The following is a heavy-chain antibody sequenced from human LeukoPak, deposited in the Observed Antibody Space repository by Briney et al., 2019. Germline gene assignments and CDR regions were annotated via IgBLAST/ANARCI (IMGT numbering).Heavy chain of an antibody. J-gene: IGHJ4*02. D-gene: IGHD3-10*01. V-gene: IGHV4-34*01. Sequence: SETLSLTCAVYGGSFSGYYWSWIRQPPGKGLEWIGEINHSGSTNYNPSLKSRVTISVDTSKNQFSLKLSSVTAADTAVYYCASPRTDRGVIDWASFDYWGQGTLVTVSS. CDR2: INHSGST. CDR3: ASPRTDRGVIDWASFDY. CDR1: GGSFSGYY.